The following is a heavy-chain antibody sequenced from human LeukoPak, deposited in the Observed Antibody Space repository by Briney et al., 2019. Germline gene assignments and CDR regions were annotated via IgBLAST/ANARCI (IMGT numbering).Heavy chain of an antibody. CDR2: LSWTRHDT. V-gene: IGHV3-23*01. J-gene: IGHJ4*02. D-gene: IGHD2-15*01. CDR1: GFTISNNG. CDR3: ASRDPCSGDICYGLGY. Sequence: GGSLRLSCAASGFTISNNGMHWVRQAPGKGLEWVSGLSWTRHDTYHADFVKGRFTISRDDSKNTLYLQMNSLRGDDTATYYCASRDPCSGDICYGLGYWGQGTLVTVST.